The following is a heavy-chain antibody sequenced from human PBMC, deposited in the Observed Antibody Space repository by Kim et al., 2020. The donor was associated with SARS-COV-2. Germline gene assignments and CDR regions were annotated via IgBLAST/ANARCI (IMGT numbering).Heavy chain of an antibody. V-gene: IGHV4-59*01. CDR3: ARDRLWAGRFDP. CDR1: GGSISSYY. Sequence: SETLSLTCTVSGGSISSYYWSWIRQPPGKGLEWIGYIYYSGSTNYNPSLKSRVTISVDTSKNQFSLKLSSVTAAGTAVYYCARDRLWAGRFDPWGQGTLVIVSS. CDR2: IYYSGST. J-gene: IGHJ5*02. D-gene: IGHD3-10*01.